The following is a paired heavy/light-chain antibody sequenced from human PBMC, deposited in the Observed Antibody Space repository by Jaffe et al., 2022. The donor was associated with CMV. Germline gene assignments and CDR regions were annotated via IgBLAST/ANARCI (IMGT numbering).Light chain of an antibody. J-gene: IGLJ2*01. CDR1: NIGIKS. CDR2: SDA. V-gene: IGLV3-21*04. Sequence: SYVLTQPPSVSVAPGETARITCGGDNIGIKSVHWYQQKSGQAPVLVIYSDAHRPSGIPERFSGFNSGNTATLTINRVEAGDEADYSCQVWDSTTDHPVFGGGTKLTVL. CDR3: QVWDSTTDHPV.
Heavy chain of an antibody. CDR2: LIPMFGVS. J-gene: IGHJ5*02. D-gene: IGHD1-1*01. CDR1: GGTFSSNS. V-gene: IGHV1-69*02. CDR3: ASRNQAEGESWLDP. Sequence: QVHLVQSGAEMRKPGSSVKVSCKASGGTFSSNSVSWVRQAPGQGLEWMGRLIPMFGVSKYAQKFQGRLTLTADKATSTAYMQLTSLRPDDTAIYYCASRNQAEGESWLDPWGQGTLVTVSS.